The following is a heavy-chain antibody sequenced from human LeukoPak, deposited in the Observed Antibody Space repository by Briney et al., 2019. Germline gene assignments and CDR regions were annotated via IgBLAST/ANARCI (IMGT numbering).Heavy chain of an antibody. V-gene: IGHV3-33*06. D-gene: IGHD1-14*01. Sequence: GGSLILSCAASGFTFSTYGMHWVRQAPGKGLEWVAVIWYDGSEKYYTDSVKGRFTISRDNSKNTLYLQMNSLRAEDTAVYFCAKDHEEGHNMFDSWGQGTLVTVSS. CDR3: AKDHEEGHNMFDS. CDR2: IWYDGSEK. J-gene: IGHJ4*02. CDR1: GFTFSTYG.